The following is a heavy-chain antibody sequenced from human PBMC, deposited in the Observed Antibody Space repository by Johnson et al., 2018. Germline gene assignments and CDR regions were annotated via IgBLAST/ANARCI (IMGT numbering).Heavy chain of an antibody. CDR3: ARRGYDLDAFDI. Sequence: QVQLVQSGAEVKKPGASVKVSCKASGYTFTSYYMHWVRQAPGQGLEWMGIINPSGGSTSYAQKFQGRGTLTRDTPTSTVYMGLRRLRSEETAVDYCARRGYDLDAFDIWGHGTMVTVSS. CDR2: INPSGGST. V-gene: IGHV1-46*03. J-gene: IGHJ3*02. D-gene: IGHD2-15*01. CDR1: GYTFTSYY.